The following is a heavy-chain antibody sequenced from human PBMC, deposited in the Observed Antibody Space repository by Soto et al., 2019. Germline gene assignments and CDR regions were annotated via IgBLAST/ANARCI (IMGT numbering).Heavy chain of an antibody. J-gene: IGHJ5*02. D-gene: IGHD3-3*01. Sequence: QVQLVQSGAEVKKPGASVKVSCKASGYTFTSYYMHWVRQAPGQGLEWMGIINPSGGSTSYAQKFQGRVPMTRDTSTSTVYMELSSLRSEDTAVYYCARAKYYDFWSGYYPGPPNNWFDPWGQGTLVTVSS. CDR2: INPSGGST. V-gene: IGHV1-46*01. CDR1: GYTFTSYY. CDR3: ARAKYYDFWSGYYPGPPNNWFDP.